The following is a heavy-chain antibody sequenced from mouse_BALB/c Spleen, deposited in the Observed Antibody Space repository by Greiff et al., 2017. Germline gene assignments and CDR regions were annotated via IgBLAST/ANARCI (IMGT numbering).Heavy chain of an antibody. CDR3: ARDHYGNYGYYAMDY. V-gene: IGHV14-1*02. Sequence: EVKLMESGAELVRPGALVKLSCKASGFNIKDYYMHWVKQRPEQGLEWIGWIDPENGNTIYDPKFQGKASITADTSSNTAYLQLSSLTSEDTAVYYCARDHYGNYGYYAMDYWGQGTSVTVSS. J-gene: IGHJ4*01. CDR1: GFNIKDYY. CDR2: IDPENGNT. D-gene: IGHD2-1*01.